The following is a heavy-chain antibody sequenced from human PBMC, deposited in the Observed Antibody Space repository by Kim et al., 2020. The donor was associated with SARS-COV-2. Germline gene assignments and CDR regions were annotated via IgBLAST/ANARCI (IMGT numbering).Heavy chain of an antibody. CDR2: INPSGGST. D-gene: IGHD5-18*01. CDR3: ARDRRWRYSYVGIDY. J-gene: IGHJ4*02. V-gene: IGHV1-46*01. Sequence: ASVKVSCKASGYTFTSYYMHWVRQAPGQGLEWMGIINPSGGSTSYAQKFQGRVTMTRDTSTSTVYMELSSLRSEDTAVYYCARDRRWRYSYVGIDYWGQGTLVTVSS. CDR1: GYTFTSYY.